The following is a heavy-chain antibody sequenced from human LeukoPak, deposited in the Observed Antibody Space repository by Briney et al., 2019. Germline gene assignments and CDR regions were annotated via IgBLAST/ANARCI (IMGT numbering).Heavy chain of an antibody. CDR2: IIPILGIA. CDR3: ARVSRQTRRRFDY. D-gene: IGHD6-25*01. Sequence: GASVKVSCKASGGTFSSYAISWVRQAPGQGLEWMGRIIPILGIANYAQKFQGRVTITADKSTSTAYMELSSLRSEDTAVYYCARVSRQTRRRFDYWGQGTLVTVSS. V-gene: IGHV1-69*04. J-gene: IGHJ4*02. CDR1: GGTFSSYA.